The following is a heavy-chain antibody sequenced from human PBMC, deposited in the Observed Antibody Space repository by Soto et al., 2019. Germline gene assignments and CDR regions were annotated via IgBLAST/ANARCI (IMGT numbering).Heavy chain of an antibody. J-gene: IGHJ4*02. CDR2: MNPNSANT. CDR3: ARAVRAGTAYFFDY. CDR1: GYTFTSYD. D-gene: IGHD1-1*01. Sequence: QVHLVQSEAEVKKPGASVKVSCKASGYTFTSYDINWVRQATGQGLEWMGWMNPNSANTGYAQNFQGRVTMTRNTSISTIYMELSSLRSEDTAVYFCARAVRAGTAYFFDYLGQGSLVTVSS. V-gene: IGHV1-8*01.